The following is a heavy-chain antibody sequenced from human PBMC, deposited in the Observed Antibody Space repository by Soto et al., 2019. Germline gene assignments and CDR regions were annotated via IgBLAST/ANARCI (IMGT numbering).Heavy chain of an antibody. CDR1: GFTFSSYG. D-gene: IGHD6-19*01. CDR2: IGGSGGSI. Sequence: LRLSWAASGFTFSSYGLNWVRQAPGKGLEWVSYIGGSGGSIYYADSVKGRFTISRDNAKKSLNLQMNSLRDDDTAVYYCARGSSGWYDYWGQGSLVTFST. CDR3: ARGSSGWYDY. J-gene: IGHJ4*02. V-gene: IGHV3-48*02.